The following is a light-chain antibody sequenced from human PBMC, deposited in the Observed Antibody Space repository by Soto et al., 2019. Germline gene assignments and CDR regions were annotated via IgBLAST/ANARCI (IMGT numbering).Light chain of an antibody. CDR1: SSNIGSNT. Sequence: QSALTQPPSASGTPGQRVTISCSGSSSNIGSNTVNWYQQLPGTAPKLLIYTNNQRPSGVPDRFSGSKSGTSASLAISVLQSEDDSDYYCAAWDDRLNAVVFGGGTKLTVL. CDR2: TNN. V-gene: IGLV1-44*01. CDR3: AAWDDRLNAVV. J-gene: IGLJ3*02.